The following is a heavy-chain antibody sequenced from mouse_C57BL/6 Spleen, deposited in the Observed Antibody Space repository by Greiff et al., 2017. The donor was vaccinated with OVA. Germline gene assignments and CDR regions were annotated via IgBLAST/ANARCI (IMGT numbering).Heavy chain of an antibody. J-gene: IGHJ4*01. CDR1: GFTFSDYG. D-gene: IGHD2-3*01. Sequence: EVKLMESGGGLVKPGGSLKLSCAASGFTFSDYGMHWVRQAPEKGLEWVAYISSGSSTIYYADTVKGRFTISRDNAKNTLFLQMTSLRSEDTAMYWGLLGAMDYWGQGTSVTVSS. CDR2: ISSGSSTI. CDR3: LLGAMDY. V-gene: IGHV5-17*01.